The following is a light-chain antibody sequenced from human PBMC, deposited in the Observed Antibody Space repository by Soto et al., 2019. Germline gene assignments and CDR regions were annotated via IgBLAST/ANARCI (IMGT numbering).Light chain of an antibody. V-gene: IGKV3-15*01. J-gene: IGKJ5*01. CDR1: QSVSNN. CDR3: QQYDKWPPVT. Sequence: EIVMTQSASTLSASPGERATLSWRASQSVSNNLAWYQHKPGQAPRLLIYGASARATDVPTRFSGSGSATEFTLTISSLQSEDFAVYYCQQYDKWPPVTFGQGTRLEIK. CDR2: GAS.